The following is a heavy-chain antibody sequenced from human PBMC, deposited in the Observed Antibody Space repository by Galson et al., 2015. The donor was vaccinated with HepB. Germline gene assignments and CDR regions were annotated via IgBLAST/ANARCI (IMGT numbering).Heavy chain of an antibody. J-gene: IGHJ4*02. CDR1: GFTFSSYA. CDR3: ASPPTTVKSL. Sequence: SLRLSCAASGFTFSSYAMHWVRQAPGKGLEWVAVISYDGSNKYYADSVKGRFTISRDNSKNTLYLQMNSLRAEDTAVYYCASPPTTVKSLWGQGTLVTVSS. D-gene: IGHD4-17*01. V-gene: IGHV3-30*04. CDR2: ISYDGSNK.